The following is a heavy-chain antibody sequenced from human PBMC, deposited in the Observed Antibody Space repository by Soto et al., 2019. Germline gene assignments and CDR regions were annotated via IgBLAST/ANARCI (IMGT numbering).Heavy chain of an antibody. CDR1: GYPFTSYG. Sequence: QGQLLQSGDEVKTPGASVSVSCRASGYPFTSYGISWVRQDPGQGLEWVAWISAYNGKRDTAQKFQGRVTMTLDTSTDTAHMELGDLTSADTAVYYCARGRIVASIHDAFEIWGQGTKVTVSS. D-gene: IGHD5-12*01. V-gene: IGHV1-18*01. J-gene: IGHJ3*02. CDR3: ARGRIVASIHDAFEI. CDR2: ISAYNGKR.